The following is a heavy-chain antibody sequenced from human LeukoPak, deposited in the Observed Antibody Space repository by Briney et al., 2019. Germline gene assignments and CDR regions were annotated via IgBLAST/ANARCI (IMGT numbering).Heavy chain of an antibody. Sequence: GGSLRLSCAASGFTFRIYAMSWVRQAPGKGLEWVSTISCSGGTTYYADSVKGRFTISRDNSRNTLSLQMNSLRAEDTAVYYCAKDRENYFDVSTDYGAFDIWGQGTMVSVSS. V-gene: IGHV3-23*01. J-gene: IGHJ3*02. CDR3: AKDRENYFDVSTDYGAFDI. CDR2: ISCSGGTT. CDR1: GFTFRIYA. D-gene: IGHD3-22*01.